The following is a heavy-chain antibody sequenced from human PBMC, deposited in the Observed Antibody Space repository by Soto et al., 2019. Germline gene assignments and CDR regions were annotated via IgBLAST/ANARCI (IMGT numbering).Heavy chain of an antibody. Sequence: ETLSLTCTVSGGSISSYYWSWIRQPPGKGLEWIGYIYYSGSTNYNPSLKSRVTISVDTSKNQFSLKLSSVTAADTAVYYRAAAIDVEMATTPGLDYWGQGTLVTVSS. V-gene: IGHV4-59*01. CDR3: AAAIDVEMATTPGLDY. D-gene: IGHD5-12*01. CDR2: IYYSGST. CDR1: GGSISSYY. J-gene: IGHJ4*02.